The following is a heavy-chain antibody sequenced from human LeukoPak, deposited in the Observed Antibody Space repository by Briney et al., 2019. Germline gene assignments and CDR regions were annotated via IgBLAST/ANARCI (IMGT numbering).Heavy chain of an antibody. J-gene: IGHJ4*02. D-gene: IGHD3-22*01. CDR2: IYYSGST. Sequence: SETLSLTCTVSGGSISSSSYYWGWIRQPPGKGLEWIGSIYYSGSTYYNPSLKSRVTISVDTSKNQFSLKLSSVTAADTAVYYCARDYDSSGYYQGFFDYWGQGTLVTVSS. V-gene: IGHV4-39*07. CDR3: ARDYDSSGYYQGFFDY. CDR1: GGSISSSSYY.